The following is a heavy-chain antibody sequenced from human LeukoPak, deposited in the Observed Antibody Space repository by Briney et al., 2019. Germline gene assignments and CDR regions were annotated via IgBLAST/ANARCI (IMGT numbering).Heavy chain of an antibody. CDR1: GFTFGDYD. CDR3: VKGQEVVYAPTFDY. J-gene: IGHJ4*02. CDR2: IGTNGIST. D-gene: IGHD2-8*02. Sequence: GGSLRLSCAASGFTFGDYDMHWVRQAPGKGLEYVSSIGTNGISTYYADSVTGRFTISRDNSKNSLYLQMSSLRAEDTAVYYCVKGQEVVYAPTFDYWGQGTLVTVSS. V-gene: IGHV3-64D*09.